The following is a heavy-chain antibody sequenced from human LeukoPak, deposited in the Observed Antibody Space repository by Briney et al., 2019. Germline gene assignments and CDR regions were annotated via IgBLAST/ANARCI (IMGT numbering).Heavy chain of an antibody. CDR1: GFTFSSYG. CDR3: AKDGGGYQLSLYYFDY. Sequence: PGGSLRLSCAASGFTFSSYGMHWVHQAPGKGLEWVAFIRYDGSNKYYADSVKGRFTISRDNSKNTLYLQMNSLRAEDTAVYYCAKDGGGYQLSLYYFDYWGQGTLVTVSS. V-gene: IGHV3-30*02. J-gene: IGHJ4*02. CDR2: IRYDGSNK. D-gene: IGHD2-2*01.